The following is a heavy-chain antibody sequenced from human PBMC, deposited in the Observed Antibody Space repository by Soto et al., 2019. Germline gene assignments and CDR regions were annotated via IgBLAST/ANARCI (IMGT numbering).Heavy chain of an antibody. J-gene: IGHJ3*01. Sequence: EVQLVESGGGLVQPGGSLRLSCAASGFSFRSYWMHWVRQAPGKGPIWVSRINSDGGSTTYADSVKGRFTISRDNTKNTLSLQMTSLRAEDTAVYFCARDYYDTSDYYREVDAFDLWGQGTMVTVSS. CDR2: INSDGGST. CDR1: GFSFRSYW. D-gene: IGHD3-22*01. CDR3: ARDYYDTSDYYREVDAFDL. V-gene: IGHV3-74*01.